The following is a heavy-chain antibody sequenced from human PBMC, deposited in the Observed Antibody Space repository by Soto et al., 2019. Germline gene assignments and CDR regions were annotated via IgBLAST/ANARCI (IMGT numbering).Heavy chain of an antibody. Sequence: ASVKVSCTASGGTFSSYAISWVRQAPGQGLEWMGGIIPIFGTANYAQKFQGRVTITADESTSTAYMELSSLRSEDTAVYYCARDRGLTARLFFDYWGQGTLVTVYS. D-gene: IGHD6-6*01. CDR3: ARDRGLTARLFFDY. CDR1: GGTFSSYA. V-gene: IGHV1-69*13. J-gene: IGHJ4*02. CDR2: IIPIFGTA.